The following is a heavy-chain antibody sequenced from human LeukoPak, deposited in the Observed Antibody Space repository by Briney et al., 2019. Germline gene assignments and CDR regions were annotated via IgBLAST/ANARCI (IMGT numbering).Heavy chain of an antibody. J-gene: IGHJ6*02. CDR2: ISGSGGST. D-gene: IGHD2-2*01. CDR3: AKDYDCSSTSCLDYYYYGMDV. CDR1: GFTFSSYA. V-gene: IGHV3-23*01. Sequence: GGSLRLSCAASGFTFSSYAMSWVRQAPGKGLEWVLAISGSGGSTYYADSVKGRFTISRDNSKNTLYLQMNSLRAEDTAVYYCAKDYDCSSTSCLDYYYYGMDVWGQGTTVTVSS.